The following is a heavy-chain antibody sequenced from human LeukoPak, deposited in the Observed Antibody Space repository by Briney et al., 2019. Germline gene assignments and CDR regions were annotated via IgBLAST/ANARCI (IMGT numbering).Heavy chain of an antibody. D-gene: IGHD1-26*01. Sequence: PGGSLRLSCAASRFTFSNYGMHWVRQAPGKGLEWVSFIRYDGSNKYYADSVKGRFTISRDNSKNTLYLQMNSLRAEDTAVYYCGRVGVGATTRVTDYWGQGTLVTVSS. CDR1: RFTFSNYG. V-gene: IGHV3-30*02. J-gene: IGHJ4*02. CDR2: IRYDGSNK. CDR3: GRVGVGATTRVTDY.